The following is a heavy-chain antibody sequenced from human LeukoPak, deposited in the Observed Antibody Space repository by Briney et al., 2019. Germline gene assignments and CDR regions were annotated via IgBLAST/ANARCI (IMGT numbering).Heavy chain of an antibody. Sequence: ASVKVSCKASGYTFTSYDINWVRQATGQGLEWMGWMNPNSGNTGYAQKFQGRVTITRNTSISTAYMELSSLRSEDTAVYYCARGGDFWSGYLFPFDYWGQGTLVTVSS. V-gene: IGHV1-8*03. CDR3: ARGGDFWSGYLFPFDY. CDR1: GYTFTSYD. CDR2: MNPNSGNT. D-gene: IGHD3-3*01. J-gene: IGHJ4*02.